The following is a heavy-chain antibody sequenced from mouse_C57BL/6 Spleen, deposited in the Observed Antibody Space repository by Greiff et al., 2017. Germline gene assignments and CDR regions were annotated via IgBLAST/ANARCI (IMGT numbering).Heavy chain of an antibody. D-gene: IGHD1-1*01. Sequence: QVQLQQPGAELVKPGASVKLSCKASGYTFTSYWMHWVKQRPGQGLEWIGMIHPNSGSTNYNEKFKSKATLTVDKSSSTAYMQLSSLTSEDAAVYYGARGERYYGSSSWFAYWGQGTLVTVSA. CDR2: IHPNSGST. V-gene: IGHV1-64*01. J-gene: IGHJ3*01. CDR3: ARGERYYGSSSWFAY. CDR1: GYTFTSYW.